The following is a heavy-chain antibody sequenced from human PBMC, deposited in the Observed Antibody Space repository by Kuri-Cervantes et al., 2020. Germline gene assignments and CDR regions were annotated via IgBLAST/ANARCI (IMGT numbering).Heavy chain of an antibody. J-gene: IGHJ6*02. CDR1: GYSISSGYY. V-gene: IGHV4-38-2*02. Sequence: SETLSLTCTVSGYSISSGYYWGWIRQPPGKGLEWIGSIYHSGSTYYNPSLKSRVTISVDTSKNQFSLKLSSVTAADTAVYYCARDQLRYFDWLSTFYYYYGMDVWGQGTTVTVSS. CDR2: IYHSGST. CDR3: ARDQLRYFDWLSTFYYYYGMDV. D-gene: IGHD3-9*01.